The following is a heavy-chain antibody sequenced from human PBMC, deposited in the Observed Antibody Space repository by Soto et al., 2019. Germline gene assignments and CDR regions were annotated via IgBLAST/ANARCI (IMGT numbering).Heavy chain of an antibody. Sequence: SETLSLTCTVSGGSISSGGYYWSWIRQHPGKGLEWIGCIYYSGSTYYNPSLKSRVTISVDTSKNQFSLKLSSVTAADTAVYYCARENSSPNWFDPWGQGTLVTVSS. CDR3: ARENSSPNWFDP. D-gene: IGHD6-13*01. CDR2: IYYSGST. CDR1: GGSISSGGYY. J-gene: IGHJ5*02. V-gene: IGHV4-31*03.